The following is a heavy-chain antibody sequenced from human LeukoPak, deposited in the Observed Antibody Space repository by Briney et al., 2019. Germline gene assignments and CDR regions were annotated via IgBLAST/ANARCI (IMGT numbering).Heavy chain of an antibody. CDR2: INHSVST. Sequence: SETLSLTCAASGGSFSGYYLSWIRQPPGKGLEWIGEINHSVSTNYNPSLKSRVTISVDTSKNQFSLKLSSVTAADTAVYFCAREGCSSTSCYLPGYWGQGTLVSVSS. J-gene: IGHJ4*02. V-gene: IGHV4-34*01. CDR3: AREGCSSTSCYLPGY. D-gene: IGHD2-2*01. CDR1: GGSFSGYY.